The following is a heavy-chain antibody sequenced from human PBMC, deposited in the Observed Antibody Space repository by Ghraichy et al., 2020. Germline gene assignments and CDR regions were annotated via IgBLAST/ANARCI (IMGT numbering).Heavy chain of an antibody. CDR3: ARGRGSRYNWNYGVYYYGMDV. CDR2: INHSGST. D-gene: IGHD1-7*01. V-gene: IGHV4-34*01. J-gene: IGHJ6*02. Sequence: SETLSLTCAVYGGSFSGYYWSWIRQPPGKGLEWIGEINHSGSTNYNPSLKSRVTISVDTSKNQFSLKLSSVTAADTAVYYCARGRGSRYNWNYGVYYYGMDVWGQGTTVTVSS. CDR1: GGSFSGYY.